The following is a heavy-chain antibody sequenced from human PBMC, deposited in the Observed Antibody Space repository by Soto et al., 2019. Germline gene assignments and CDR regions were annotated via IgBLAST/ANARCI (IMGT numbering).Heavy chain of an antibody. V-gene: IGHV1-3*01. Sequence: ASVKVSCKASGYTFTSYAMHWVRQAPGQRLEWTGWINAGNGNTKYSQKFQGRVTITRDTSASTAYMELSSLRSEDTAVYYCARERRALGYCSGGSCRGWFDPWGQGTLVTVSS. J-gene: IGHJ5*02. D-gene: IGHD2-15*01. CDR3: ARERRALGYCSGGSCRGWFDP. CDR1: GYTFTSYA. CDR2: INAGNGNT.